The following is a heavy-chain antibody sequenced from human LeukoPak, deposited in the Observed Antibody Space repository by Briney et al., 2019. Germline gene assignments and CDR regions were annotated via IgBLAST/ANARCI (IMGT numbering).Heavy chain of an antibody. D-gene: IGHD3-10*01. CDR2: INPNSGAT. CDR3: AREPRESYYFDY. V-gene: IGHV1-2*02. CDR1: GYTFTEYY. Sequence: GASVKVSCKASGYTFTEYYMHWVRQAPGQGLEWMAWINPNSGATNYPQKFRGRVTMTRDTFISTTYMELSGLTSDDTAVYYCAREPRESYYFDYWGQGTLVTVSS. J-gene: IGHJ4*02.